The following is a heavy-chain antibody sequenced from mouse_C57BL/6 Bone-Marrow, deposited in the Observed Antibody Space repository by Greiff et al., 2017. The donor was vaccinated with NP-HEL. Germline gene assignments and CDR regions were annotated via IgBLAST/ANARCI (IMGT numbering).Heavy chain of an antibody. CDR3: AGERENSDFEC. CDR1: GYTFTSYT. CDR2: INPSSGST. Sequence: QVQLQQSGAELARPGASVKMSCKASGYTFTSYTMHWVNQRPGQGLEWIGYINPSSGSTKYNQKFKDKATLTADKSSSTAYMQLSSLTSEDSAVYCCAGERENSDFECWGKGTTLTVSS. V-gene: IGHV1-4*01. J-gene: IGHJ2*01.